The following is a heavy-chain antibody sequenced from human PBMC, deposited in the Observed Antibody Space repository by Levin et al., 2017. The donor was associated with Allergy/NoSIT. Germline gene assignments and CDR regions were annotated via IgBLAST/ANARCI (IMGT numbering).Heavy chain of an antibody. CDR2: ISSSSTYI. CDR3: AREFCITTSCPQRYDN. Sequence: LSLTCAASGFTFSTYSMHWVRQAPGKGLEWVSSISSSSTYIYYADSVKGRFTISRDNAKNSLYLQMNSLRAEDTAVYYCAREFCITTSCPQRYDNWGQGTLVTVSS. J-gene: IGHJ4*02. D-gene: IGHD2-2*01. CDR1: GFTFSTYS. V-gene: IGHV3-21*01.